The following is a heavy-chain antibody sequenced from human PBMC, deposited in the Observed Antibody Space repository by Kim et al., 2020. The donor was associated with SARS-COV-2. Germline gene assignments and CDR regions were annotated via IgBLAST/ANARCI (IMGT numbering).Heavy chain of an antibody. J-gene: IGHJ4*02. CDR3: ACNVGSTPDYYFDY. CDR1: GVSISTNYHY. Sequence: SETQSLTCSVSGVSISTNYHYWGWVRQPPGKGLERIGSVYNSGTTYYNPSLKSRVTISGDTSKNQFSLNMRSVTAADTAVYYCACNVGSTPDYYFDYWGRGALVTVSS. D-gene: IGHD1-26*01. CDR2: VYNSGTT. V-gene: IGHV4-39*07.